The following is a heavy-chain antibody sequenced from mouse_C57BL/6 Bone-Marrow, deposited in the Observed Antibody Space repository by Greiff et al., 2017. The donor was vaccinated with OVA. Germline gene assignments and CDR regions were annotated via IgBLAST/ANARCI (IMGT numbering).Heavy chain of an antibody. D-gene: IGHD2-1*01. J-gene: IGHJ2*01. V-gene: IGHV14-4*01. Sequence: VQLQQSGADLVRPGASVKLSCTASGFNIKDDYMHWVKQRPEQGLEWIGWIDPENGDTEYASKFQGKATITADTSSNTAYMQLSSLTSEDTAVYYCYGNPYFDYWGQGTTLTVSS. CDR2: IDPENGDT. CDR1: GFNIKDDY. CDR3: YGNPYFDY.